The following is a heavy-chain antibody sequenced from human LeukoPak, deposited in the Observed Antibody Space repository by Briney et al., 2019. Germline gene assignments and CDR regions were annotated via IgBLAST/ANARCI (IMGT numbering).Heavy chain of an antibody. V-gene: IGHV4-59*01. CDR2: IYYTGST. CDR1: GGSISSYY. D-gene: IGHD2-15*01. Sequence: PSETLSLTCTVSGGSISSYYWSWIRQPPGKGLEWIGYIYYTGSTNYNPSLKGRVTISVDTSKNQFSLKLSFVTPADTAVYYCARGVVAAPQTFDYWGQGTLVTVSS. J-gene: IGHJ4*02. CDR3: ARGVVAAPQTFDY.